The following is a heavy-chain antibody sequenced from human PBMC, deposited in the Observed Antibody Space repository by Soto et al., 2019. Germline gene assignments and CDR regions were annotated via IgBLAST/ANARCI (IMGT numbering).Heavy chain of an antibody. J-gene: IGHJ6*03. CDR2: INHSGST. CDR1: GGSFSGYY. D-gene: IGHD4-17*01. V-gene: IGHV4-34*01. CDR3: ARVGATTEYYYYYMDV. Sequence: QVQLQQWGAGLLKPSETLSLTCAVYGGSFSGYYWSWIRQPPGKGLEWIGEINHSGSTNYNPSLKRRVTISVDTSKNQFSLKLSSVTAADTAVYYCARVGATTEYYYYYMDVWGKGTTVTVSS.